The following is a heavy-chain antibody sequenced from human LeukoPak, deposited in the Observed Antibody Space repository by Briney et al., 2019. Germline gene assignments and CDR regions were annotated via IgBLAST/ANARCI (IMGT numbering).Heavy chain of an antibody. CDR2: ISGSGGNT. D-gene: IGHD1-26*01. CDR1: GFTFSSCV. V-gene: IGHV3-23*01. Sequence: GGSLRLSCAASGFTFSSCVMSWVRQAPGKGLEWVSGISGSGGNTFYVGSVKGRFSISRDNSKSTLYLQMNSLRDEDTAKYYCAKRIVGAPYAFDIWGQGTMVTVSS. CDR3: AKRIVGAPYAFDI. J-gene: IGHJ3*02.